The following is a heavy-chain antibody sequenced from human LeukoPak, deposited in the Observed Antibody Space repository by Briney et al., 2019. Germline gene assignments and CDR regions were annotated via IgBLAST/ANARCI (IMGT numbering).Heavy chain of an antibody. CDR2: VNESGGT. V-gene: IGHV4-34*01. CDR3: ARGQGATVPQVGKQWFDP. D-gene: IGHD1-26*01. Sequence: AETLSLTCTVSGGSISSYYWNGMGQTPAKGMEWVGEVNESGGTNISPSLRSRVILSVDTSKNQFSLQLISVTAADTAIYYCARGQGATVPQVGKQWFDPWGQGTRVTLSS. J-gene: IGHJ5*02. CDR1: GGSISSYY.